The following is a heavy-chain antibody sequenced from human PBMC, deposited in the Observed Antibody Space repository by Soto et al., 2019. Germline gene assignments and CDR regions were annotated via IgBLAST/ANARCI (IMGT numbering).Heavy chain of an antibody. J-gene: IGHJ4*02. D-gene: IGHD3-9*01. CDR2: IKSKTDGGTT. Sequence: GGSLRLSCAASGFTFSNAWMNWVRQAPGKGLEWVGRIKSKTDGGTTDYAAPVKGRFTISRDDSKNTLYLQMNSLKTEDTAVYYCTTVDGDFDWLLSYYFDYWGQGTLVTVSS. CDR1: GFTFSNAW. V-gene: IGHV3-15*07. CDR3: TTVDGDFDWLLSYYFDY.